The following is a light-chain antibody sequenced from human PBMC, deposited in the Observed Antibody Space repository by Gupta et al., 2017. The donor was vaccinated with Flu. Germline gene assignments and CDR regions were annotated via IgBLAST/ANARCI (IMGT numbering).Light chain of an antibody. CDR2: ASS. Sequence: DIQMTQSPSSLPASVGDRVTITCRASQTINSILNWYQQKPGRGPKLLIYASSSLQSGVPSRFSGSGYGTDFTLTISSLQPEDFATYYCQQSYSIPLTFGGGTKVEIK. V-gene: IGKV1-39*01. CDR3: QQSYSIPLT. CDR1: QTINSI. J-gene: IGKJ4*01.